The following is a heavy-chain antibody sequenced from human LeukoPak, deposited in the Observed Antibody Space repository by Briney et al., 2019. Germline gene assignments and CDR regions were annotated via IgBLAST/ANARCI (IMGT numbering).Heavy chain of an antibody. CDR2: ISGSGGST. D-gene: IGHD6-13*01. CDR3: ARGPLLSGTSPFDI. V-gene: IGHV3-23*01. CDR1: GFTFSSYA. Sequence: HLGGSLRLSCAASGFTFSSYAMSWVRQAPGKGLEWVSAISGSGGSTYYADSVKGRFSISRDNAKNSLSLQMNSLRAEDTAVYYCARGPLLSGTSPFDIWGQGTMVTVSS. J-gene: IGHJ3*02.